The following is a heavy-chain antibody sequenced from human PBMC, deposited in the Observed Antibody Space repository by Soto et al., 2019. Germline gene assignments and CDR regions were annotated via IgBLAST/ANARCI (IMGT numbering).Heavy chain of an antibody. J-gene: IGHJ4*02. D-gene: IGHD2-15*01. Sequence: GGSLRLSCAASGFTFSSYGMHWVRQAPGKGLEWVAVISYDGSNKYYADSVKGRFTISRDNSKNTLYLQMNSLRAEDTAVYYCAKDNFPLGYCSGGSCYPARWGQGTLVTVSS. CDR3: AKDNFPLGYCSGGSCYPAR. CDR2: ISYDGSNK. CDR1: GFTFSSYG. V-gene: IGHV3-30*18.